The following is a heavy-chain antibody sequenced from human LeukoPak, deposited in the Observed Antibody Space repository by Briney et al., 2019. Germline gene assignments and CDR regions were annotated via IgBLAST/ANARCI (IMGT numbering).Heavy chain of an antibody. Sequence: PPQTLSLTCAVYGGSFSGYYWSWVRQPPGKGLEWIGEINHSGSTNYNPSLKSRGTISVDTSKNQSSLKLSSVTAADTAVYYCARGRGYVWGSYRPNYFDYWGQGTLVTVSS. D-gene: IGHD3-16*02. CDR2: INHSGST. V-gene: IGHV4-34*01. J-gene: IGHJ4*02. CDR3: ARGRGYVWGSYRPNYFDY. CDR1: GGSFSGYY.